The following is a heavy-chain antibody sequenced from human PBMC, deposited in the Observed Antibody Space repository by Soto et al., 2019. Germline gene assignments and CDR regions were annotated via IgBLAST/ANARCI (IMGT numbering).Heavy chain of an antibody. V-gene: IGHV6-1*01. CDR2: TYYRSKWYN. Sequence: HTLSLTCAISGDSVSSNSAAWNWIRQSPSRGLEWLGRTYYRSKWYNDYAVSVKSRITINPDTSKNQFSLQLNSVTPEDTAVYYCARGRAVAGKVSYYYYGMDVWGQGTTVTVSS. CDR3: ARGRAVAGKVSYYYYGMDV. J-gene: IGHJ6*02. D-gene: IGHD6-19*01. CDR1: GDSVSSNSAA.